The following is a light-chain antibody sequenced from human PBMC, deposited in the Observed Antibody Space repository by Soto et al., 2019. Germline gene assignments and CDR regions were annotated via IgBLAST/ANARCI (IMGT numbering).Light chain of an antibody. V-gene: IGKV3-20*01. Sequence: EVVLTQSPGTLSLSPGERATLSCRASQSVGSSNLAWYQQKSGQSPRLLIYGASSRATGIPDRFSGSGSGTDFTLTVSRLESEDFAVYYCQQFGDPPYTFGMGNTLEI. CDR1: QSVGSSN. J-gene: IGKJ2*01. CDR2: GAS. CDR3: QQFGDPPYT.